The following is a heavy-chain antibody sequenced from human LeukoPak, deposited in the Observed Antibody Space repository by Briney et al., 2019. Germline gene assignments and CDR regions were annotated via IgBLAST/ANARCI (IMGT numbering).Heavy chain of an antibody. D-gene: IGHD6-19*01. J-gene: IGHJ4*02. Sequence: GASVKVSCKASGYSFVGYGITWVRQAPGQGLEWMGWFNPENGNTNYAQKVQGRVTMTADTSTSTSYMELRSLRSDDTAVYYCARGYSSGWYGVSYYFDYWGQGTLVTVSS. CDR2: FNPENGNT. CDR3: ARGYSSGWYGVSYYFDY. CDR1: GYSFVGYG. V-gene: IGHV1-18*01.